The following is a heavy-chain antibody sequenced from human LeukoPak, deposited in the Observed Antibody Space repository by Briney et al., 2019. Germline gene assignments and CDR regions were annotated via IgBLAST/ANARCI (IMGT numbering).Heavy chain of an antibody. CDR2: VYYSGST. Sequence: SETLSLTCTVSGGSITGYYWSWIRQPPGKGLEWMGYVYYSGSTEYNPSLEGRLIMSLDTSNNQFSLKLTSVTAADTAVYYCARDRGLTTSGGVGFDYWGQGTLVTVSS. D-gene: IGHD3-10*02. V-gene: IGHV4-59*01. CDR1: GGSITGYY. CDR3: ARDRGLTTSGGVGFDY. J-gene: IGHJ4*02.